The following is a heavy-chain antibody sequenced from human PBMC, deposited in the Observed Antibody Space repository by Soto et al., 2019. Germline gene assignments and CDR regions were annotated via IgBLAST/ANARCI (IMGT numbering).Heavy chain of an antibody. Sequence: QVPLVQSGAEVKKPGSSVTVSCKASGGTFSSYAIHWVRQAPGQGLEWMGGIIPMYGPAKYAQRFQGRVTSTADESTTTVYRELTSLTPQDTAVYYCARVTSMVRGVIDNWFDPWGHGTLVTVSS. CDR3: ARVTSMVRGVIDNWFDP. J-gene: IGHJ5*02. CDR1: GGTFSSYA. CDR2: IIPMYGPA. V-gene: IGHV1-69*01. D-gene: IGHD3-10*01.